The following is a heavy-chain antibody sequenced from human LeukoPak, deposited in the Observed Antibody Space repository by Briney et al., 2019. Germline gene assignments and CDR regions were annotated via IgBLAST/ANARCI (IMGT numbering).Heavy chain of an antibody. D-gene: IGHD3-3*01. J-gene: IGHJ4*02. CDR3: ARRGGIHLEYFDY. CDR1: GFSFSNYA. CDR2: ISRSGSST. V-gene: IGHV3-23*01. Sequence: GGSLRLSCSASGFSFSNYAMSWVRQAPGKGLEWVSAISRSGSSTDYADSVKGRFTISRDNSKNTLYLQMNSLRAEDTAVYYCARRGGIHLEYFDYWGAGTLVTVSS.